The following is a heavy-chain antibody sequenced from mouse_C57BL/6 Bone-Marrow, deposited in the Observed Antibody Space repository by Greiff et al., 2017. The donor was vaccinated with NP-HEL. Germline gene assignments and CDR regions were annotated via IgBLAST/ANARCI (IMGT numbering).Heavy chain of an antibody. CDR2: IDPSDSYT. Sequence: VQLQQPGAELVKPGASVKLSCKASGYTFTSYWMQWVKQRPGQGLEWIGEIDPSDSYTNYNQKFKGKATLTVDTSSSTAYMQLSSLTSEYSAVYYCASHSNYEYFDVWGTGTTVTVSS. V-gene: IGHV1-50*01. CDR3: ASHSNYEYFDV. CDR1: GYTFTSYW. D-gene: IGHD2-5*01. J-gene: IGHJ1*03.